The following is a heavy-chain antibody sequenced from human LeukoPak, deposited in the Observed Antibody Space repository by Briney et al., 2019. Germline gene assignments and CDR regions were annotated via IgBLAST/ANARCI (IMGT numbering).Heavy chain of an antibody. CDR1: GGSISNYY. Sequence: PSETLSLTCTVSGGSISNYYWSWIRQPPGKGLEWIGYINYSGSANYNPSLKSRVTISVDTSKNQFSLKLSSVTAADTAVYYCAREGYSGSYYGAFDIWGQGKMVTVSS. V-gene: IGHV4-59*01. CDR3: AREGYSGSYYGAFDI. J-gene: IGHJ3*02. D-gene: IGHD1-26*01. CDR2: INYSGSA.